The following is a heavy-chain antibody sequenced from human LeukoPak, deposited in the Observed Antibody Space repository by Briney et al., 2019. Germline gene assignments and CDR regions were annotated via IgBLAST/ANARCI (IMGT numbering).Heavy chain of an antibody. Sequence: GGSLRLSCAASGFTFSSYSMNWVRQAPGKGLEWVSSISSSSSYIYYADSVRGRFTISRDNAKNSLYLQMNSLRAEDTAVYYCARDMVQIFSAFDIWGQGTMVTVSS. CDR2: ISSSSSYI. CDR3: ARDMVQIFSAFDI. J-gene: IGHJ3*02. V-gene: IGHV3-21*01. CDR1: GFTFSSYS. D-gene: IGHD3-9*01.